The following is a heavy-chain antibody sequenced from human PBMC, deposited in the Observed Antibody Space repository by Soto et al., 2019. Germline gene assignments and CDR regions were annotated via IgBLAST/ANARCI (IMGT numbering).Heavy chain of an antibody. J-gene: IGHJ5*02. CDR1: GGSFSGYY. D-gene: IGHD3-9*01. CDR2: INHSGST. V-gene: IGHV4-34*01. Sequence: QVQLQQWGAGLLKPSETLSLTCAVYGGSFSGYYWSWIRQPPGKGLEWIGEINHSGSTNYNPSLNSRVTISVDTSKNQFSLKLSSVTAADTAVYYCARRYFDWLLSGRCWFDPWGQGTLVTVSS. CDR3: ARRYFDWLLSGRCWFDP.